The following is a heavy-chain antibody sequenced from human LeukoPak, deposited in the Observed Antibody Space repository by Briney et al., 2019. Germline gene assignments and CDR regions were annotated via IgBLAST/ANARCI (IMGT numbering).Heavy chain of an antibody. J-gene: IGHJ4*02. D-gene: IGHD2-21*02. CDR3: ARGQCGGDCYISDY. CDR1: GFTFSSHG. V-gene: IGHV3-48*04. CDR2: ISSSGSTI. Sequence: GGSLRLSCAASGFTFSSHGMSWVRQAPGKGLEWVSYISSSGSTIYYADSVKGRFTISRDNAKNSLYLQMNSLRAEDTAVYYCARGQCGGDCYISDYWGQGTLVTVSS.